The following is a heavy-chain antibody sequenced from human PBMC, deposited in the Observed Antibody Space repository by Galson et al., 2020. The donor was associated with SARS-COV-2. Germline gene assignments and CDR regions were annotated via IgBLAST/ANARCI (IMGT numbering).Heavy chain of an antibody. CDR1: GFTFDDYA. V-gene: IGHV3-9*01. Sequence: GGSLRLSCAASGFTFDDYAMHWVRQAPGKGLEWVSGISWNSGSIGYADSVKGRFTISRDNAKNSLYLQMNSLRAEDTALYYCATYCSGGSCPIDYWGQGTLVTVFS. J-gene: IGHJ4*02. CDR2: ISWNSGSI. CDR3: ATYCSGGSCPIDY. D-gene: IGHD2-15*01.